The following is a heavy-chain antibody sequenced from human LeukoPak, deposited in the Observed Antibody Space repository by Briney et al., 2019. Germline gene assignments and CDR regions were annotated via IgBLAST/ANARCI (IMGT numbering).Heavy chain of an antibody. V-gene: IGHV3-23*01. CDR3: VRSLDY. J-gene: IGHJ4*02. CDR1: GFPFSTYA. Sequence: GGSLRLSCAASGFPFSTYAMNWVRQAPGKGLEWVSVITGSGGLTQYADSVKGRFTISRDNSKNTVYPQMNSLRVEDTALYYCVRSLDYWGQGTLVTVSS. CDR2: ITGSGGLT.